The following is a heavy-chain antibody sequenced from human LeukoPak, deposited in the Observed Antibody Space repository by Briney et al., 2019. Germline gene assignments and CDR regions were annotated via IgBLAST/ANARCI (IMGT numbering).Heavy chain of an antibody. CDR3: ASTGSLVRGVTDY. J-gene: IGHJ4*02. CDR2: IIPIFGTA. V-gene: IGHV1-69*06. CDR1: GGTFSSYA. Sequence: SVKVSCKASGGTFSSYAISWVRQAPGQGLEWMGGIIPIFGTANYAQKFQGRVTITADKSTSTAYMELSSLRSEGTAVYYCASTGSLVRGVTDYWGQGTLVTVSS. D-gene: IGHD3-10*01.